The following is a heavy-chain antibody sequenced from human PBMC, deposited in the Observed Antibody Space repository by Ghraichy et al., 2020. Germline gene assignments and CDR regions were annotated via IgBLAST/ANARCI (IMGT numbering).Heavy chain of an antibody. V-gene: IGHV3-11*05. J-gene: IGHJ5*02. CDR2: ISSSSSYT. Sequence: GESLNISCAASGFTFSDYYMSWIRQAPGKGLEWVSYISSSSSYTNYADSVKGRFTISRDNAKNSLYLQMNSLRAEDTAVYYCARVISSSWYQGQPNWFDPWGQGTLVTVSS. CDR3: ARVISSSWYQGQPNWFDP. D-gene: IGHD6-13*01. CDR1: GFTFSDYY.